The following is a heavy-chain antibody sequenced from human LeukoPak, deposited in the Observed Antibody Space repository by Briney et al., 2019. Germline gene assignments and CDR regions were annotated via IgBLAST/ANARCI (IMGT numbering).Heavy chain of an antibody. CDR3: ATALRYFDWLHDY. D-gene: IGHD3-9*01. CDR1: GYTFTGYY. CDR2: INPNSGGT. Sequence: ASVKVSCKASGYTFTGYYMHWVRQAPGQGLEWMGWINPNSGGTNYAQKFQGRVTMTRDTSISTVYMELSSLRSEDTAVYYCATALRYFDWLHDYWGQGTLVTVSS. V-gene: IGHV1-2*02. J-gene: IGHJ4*02.